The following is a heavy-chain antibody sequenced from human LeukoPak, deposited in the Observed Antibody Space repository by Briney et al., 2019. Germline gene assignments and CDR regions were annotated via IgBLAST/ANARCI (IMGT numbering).Heavy chain of an antibody. CDR3: ARHGSTDYFDY. Sequence: PSETLSLTCAVSGGSISSTTSYWGWIRQPPGKGLEWIGRIYYSGSTFYNPSLKSRVTISVDTSKNQFSLRLSSVTAADTAVYYCARHGSTDYFDYWGQGTLDTVSS. CDR2: IYYSGST. CDR1: GGSISSTTSY. V-gene: IGHV4-39*01. J-gene: IGHJ4*02. D-gene: IGHD2-2*03.